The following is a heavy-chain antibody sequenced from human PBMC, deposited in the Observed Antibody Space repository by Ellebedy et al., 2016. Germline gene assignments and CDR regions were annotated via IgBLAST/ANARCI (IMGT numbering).Heavy chain of an antibody. CDR2: ISWNSGSI. CDR1: GFTFDDYA. D-gene: IGHD4-11*01. V-gene: IGHV3-9*01. CDR3: ARVEMTTDAFDI. Sequence: GGSLRLXXAASGFTFDDYAMHWVRQAPGKGLEWVSGISWNSGSIGYADSVKGRFTISRDNAKNSLYLQMNSLRAEDTAVYYCARVEMTTDAFDIWGQGTMVTVSS. J-gene: IGHJ3*02.